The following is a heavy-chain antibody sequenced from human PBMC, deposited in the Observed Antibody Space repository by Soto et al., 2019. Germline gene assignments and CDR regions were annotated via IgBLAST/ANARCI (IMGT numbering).Heavy chain of an antibody. V-gene: IGHV3-23*01. CDR2: ISGSGGST. D-gene: IGHD3-22*01. CDR3: AKGWTVVIYYYGMDV. Sequence: EVQLLESGGGLVQPGGSLRLSCAASGFTFSSYAMSWVRQAPGKGLEWVSAISGSGGSTYYADSVKGRFTISRDNSKNTLYLQMNSLRAEDTAVYYCAKGWTVVIYYYGMDVWCQGTTVTVSS. CDR1: GFTFSSYA. J-gene: IGHJ6*02.